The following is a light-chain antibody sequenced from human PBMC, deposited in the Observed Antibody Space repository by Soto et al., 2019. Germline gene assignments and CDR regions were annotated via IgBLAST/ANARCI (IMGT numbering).Light chain of an antibody. CDR1: QSLAYNY. CDR2: GAS. J-gene: IGKJ1*01. V-gene: IGKV3-20*01. Sequence: EVVLTQSPGTLSLSPGDRAALSCRASQSLAYNYLAWYQQKPGQAPRLLMYGASTRRTGIPDRFSGSGSGTDFTLIISRLEPEDFAVYYCQQYGSSPRTFGQGTKVEIK. CDR3: QQYGSSPRT.